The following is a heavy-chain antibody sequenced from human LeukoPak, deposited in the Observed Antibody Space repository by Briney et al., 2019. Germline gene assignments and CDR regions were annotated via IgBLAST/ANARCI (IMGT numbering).Heavy chain of an antibody. CDR2: ISYDGSNK. J-gene: IGHJ4*02. CDR3: AKQGYYGSGSSY. D-gene: IGHD3-10*01. V-gene: IGHV3-30*18. Sequence: PGGSLRLSCAASGFTFSSYSMSWVRQAPGKGLEWVAVISYDGSNKYYADSVKGRFTISRDNSKNTLYLQMNSLRAEDTAVYYCAKQGYYGSGSSYWGQGTLVTVSS. CDR1: GFTFSSYS.